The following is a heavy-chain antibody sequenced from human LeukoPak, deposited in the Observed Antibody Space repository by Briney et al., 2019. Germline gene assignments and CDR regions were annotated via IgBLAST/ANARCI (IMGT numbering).Heavy chain of an antibody. D-gene: IGHD3-9*01. V-gene: IGHV3-23*01. CDR2: ISGSGGST. CDR3: AKVGGPYDILTGYYNFFDY. Sequence: GGSLRLSCAASGFTFSSYAMSWVRQAPGKGLEWVSAISGSGGSTYYADSVKGRFTISRDNSKNTLYLQMNSLRAEGTAVYYCAKVGGPYDILTGYYNFFDYWGQGTLVTVSS. J-gene: IGHJ4*02. CDR1: GFTFSSYA.